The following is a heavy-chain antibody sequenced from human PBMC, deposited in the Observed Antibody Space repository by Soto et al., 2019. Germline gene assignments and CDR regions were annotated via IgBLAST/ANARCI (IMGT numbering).Heavy chain of an antibody. CDR3: ARADSSLLFDY. V-gene: IGHV4-59*12. D-gene: IGHD6-13*01. Sequence: PSETLSLTCPVSGGSINNYYWSWIRQPPGKGLEWIGYIYYSGSTNYNPSLKSRVTISVDTSKNQFSLKLSSVTAADTAVYYCARADSSLLFDYWGQGTLVTVSS. CDR2: IYYSGST. CDR1: GGSINNYY. J-gene: IGHJ4*02.